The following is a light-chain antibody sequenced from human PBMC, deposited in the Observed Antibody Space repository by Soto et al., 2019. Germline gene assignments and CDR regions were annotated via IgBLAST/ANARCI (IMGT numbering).Light chain of an antibody. Sequence: DIQMTQSPSTLSASVGDRVTITCRASQTISSWLAWYQQKPGKAPNLLIYKASSLQSGIPARFSGSGSGTEFTLPISSLPPDDFATYYCQQYNSYPYTFGQGTKLEI. CDR1: QTISSW. CDR2: KAS. J-gene: IGKJ2*01. CDR3: QQYNSYPYT. V-gene: IGKV1-5*03.